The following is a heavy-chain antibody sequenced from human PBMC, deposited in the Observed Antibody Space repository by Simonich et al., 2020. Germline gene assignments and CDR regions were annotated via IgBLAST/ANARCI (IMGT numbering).Heavy chain of an antibody. CDR3: ARHLQLGPFDY. Sequence: QVQLQQWGAGLLKPSETLSLTCAVYGGAFSGYYWSWVRQPPGKGLGWIGEINHRGSTNYNPSLKSRDTISADTSKNQFSLKLSSVTAADTAVYYCARHLQLGPFDYWGQGTLVTVSS. V-gene: IGHV4-34*01. D-gene: IGHD1-1*01. CDR2: INHRGST. CDR1: GGAFSGYY. J-gene: IGHJ4*02.